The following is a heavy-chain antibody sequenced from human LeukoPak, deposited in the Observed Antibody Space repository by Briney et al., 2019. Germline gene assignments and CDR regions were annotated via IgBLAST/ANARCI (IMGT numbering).Heavy chain of an antibody. Sequence: GASVTVSCKASGYTFTSYYMHWVRQAPGQGLEWMGIINPSGGSTSYAQKFQGRVTMTRDTSISTAYMELSRLRSDDTAVYYCARGGAGSGSYYNSYYFYYMDVWGKGTTVTISS. CDR3: ARGGAGSGSYYNSYYFYYMDV. CDR1: GYTFTSYY. CDR2: INPSGGST. V-gene: IGHV1-46*01. D-gene: IGHD3-10*01. J-gene: IGHJ6*03.